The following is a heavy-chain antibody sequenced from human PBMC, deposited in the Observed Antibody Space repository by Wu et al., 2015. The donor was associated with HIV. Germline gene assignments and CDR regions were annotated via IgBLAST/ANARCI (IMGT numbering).Heavy chain of an antibody. CDR2: IIPIFGTA. J-gene: IGHJ6*01. V-gene: IGHV1-69*05. CDR3: ASPLYDILTGYSRIGMDV. CDR1: GGTFSSYA. D-gene: IGHD3-9*01. Sequence: QVQLVQSGAEVKKPGSSVKVSCKASGGTFSSYAISWVRQAPGQGLEWMGGIIPIFGTANYAQKFQGRVTITTDESTSTAYMELSSLRSEDTAVYYCASPLYDILTGYSRIGMDVWGPRGPRVTVSS.